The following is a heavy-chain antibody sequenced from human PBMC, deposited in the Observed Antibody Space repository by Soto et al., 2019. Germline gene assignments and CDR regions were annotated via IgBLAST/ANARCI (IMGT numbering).Heavy chain of an antibody. CDR3: ARTTAVAGTPEFDY. CDR1: GFAFSSFA. V-gene: IGHV3-30-3*01. D-gene: IGHD6-19*01. J-gene: IGHJ4*02. CDR2: ISYDDGSNK. Sequence: QVHLVESGGGVVQPGRSLRLSCAASGFAFSSFAMHWVRQAPGKGLEWVAVISYDDGSNKNYADSVKGRFTISRDNSKNTLYLHMNSLRAEDTAVYYCARTTAVAGTPEFDYWGQGTLVTVSS.